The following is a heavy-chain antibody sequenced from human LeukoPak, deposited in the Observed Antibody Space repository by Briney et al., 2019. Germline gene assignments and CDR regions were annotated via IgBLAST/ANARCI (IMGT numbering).Heavy chain of an antibody. CDR2: ITNSGSTI. J-gene: IGHJ6*02. Sequence: PGGSLRLSCAASGFTFSDYNMNWVRQAPGKGLEWVSYITNSGSTIHYPDSVKGRFTISRDNAKNSLYLQMNSLRAEDTAVYCCARSIGLTGGGVDVWGPGTTVTVSS. CDR3: ARSIGLTGGGVDV. V-gene: IGHV3-11*01. D-gene: IGHD3-9*01. CDR1: GFTFSDYN.